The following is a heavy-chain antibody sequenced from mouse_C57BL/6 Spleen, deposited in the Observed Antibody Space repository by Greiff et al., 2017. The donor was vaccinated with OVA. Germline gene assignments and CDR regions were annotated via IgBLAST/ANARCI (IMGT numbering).Heavy chain of an antibody. CDR2: INPGNGGT. J-gene: IGHJ3*01. D-gene: IGHD2-3*01. CDR1: GYTFTDYY. Sequence: EVQLQQSGPELVKPGASVKLSCTASGYTFTDYYMNWVKQSPGKSLEWIGDINPGNGGTSYNQKFKGKATLTVDKSFSTAYMELRSLTSEDSAVYDGARYEAAYWGQGTLVTVSA. CDR3: ARYEAAY. V-gene: IGHV1-26*01.